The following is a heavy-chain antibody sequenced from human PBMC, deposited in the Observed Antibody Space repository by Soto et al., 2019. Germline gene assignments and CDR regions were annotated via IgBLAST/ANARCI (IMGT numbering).Heavy chain of an antibody. CDR3: ARMATFGSLNWFDP. CDR2: MNPGSGDT. V-gene: IGHV1-8*01. Sequence: ASVKVSCKASGYSFTNNDVSWVRQATGQGLEWMGWMNPGSGDTGYAQKFQGRVTMTRDISIATAYMELSSLRSDDTAIYYCARMATFGSLNWFDPWGQGTLVTSPQ. J-gene: IGHJ5*02. CDR1: GYSFTNND. D-gene: IGHD3-16*01.